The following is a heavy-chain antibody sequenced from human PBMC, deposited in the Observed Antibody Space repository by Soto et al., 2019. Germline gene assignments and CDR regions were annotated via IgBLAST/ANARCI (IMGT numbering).Heavy chain of an antibody. J-gene: IGHJ6*02. Sequence: QVQLQESGPGLVKPSGTLSLTCAVSGGSISSSNWWSWVRQPPGKGLEWIGEIYHSGSTNYNPSLKSRVTISVDKSMTQSSLKLSSVTAADTAVYYCARVSGSYYNGMDVWCQGTTVTVSS. CDR1: GGSISSSNW. CDR3: ARVSGSYYNGMDV. V-gene: IGHV4-4*02. CDR2: IYHSGST.